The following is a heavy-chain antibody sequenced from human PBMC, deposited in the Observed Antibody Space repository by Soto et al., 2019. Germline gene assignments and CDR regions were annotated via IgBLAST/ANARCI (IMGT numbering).Heavy chain of an antibody. CDR2: INSDGSST. CDR3: AREGYCSSTSCYGVDY. CDR1: GFTFSSYW. Sequence: GGSLRLSCAASGFTFSSYWMHWVRQAPGKGLVWVSRINSDGSSTSYADSVKGRFTISRDNAKNTLYPQMNSLRAEDTAVYYCAREGYCSSTSCYGVDYWGQGTLVTVSS. V-gene: IGHV3-74*01. J-gene: IGHJ4*02. D-gene: IGHD2-2*01.